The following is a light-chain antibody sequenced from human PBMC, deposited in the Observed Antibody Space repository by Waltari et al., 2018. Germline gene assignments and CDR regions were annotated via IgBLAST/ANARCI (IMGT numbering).Light chain of an antibody. CDR2: DKN. Sequence: SSELTQDPAVSVAMGQPVTITCQGNGLSSYYASWYQQRTGQAPILIMYDKNNRPSGVPDLVSGSNSDNTCSCTIAGAQAGDEACYYCHSRDASGVGGSFGGGTKLTVL. CDR3: HSRDASGVGGS. CDR1: GLSSYY. J-gene: IGLJ2*01. V-gene: IGLV3-19*01.